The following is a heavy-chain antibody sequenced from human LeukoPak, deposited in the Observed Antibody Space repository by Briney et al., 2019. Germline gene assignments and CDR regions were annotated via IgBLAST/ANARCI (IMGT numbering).Heavy chain of an antibody. CDR1: GFTFRSYI. Sequence: GGSLRLSCAASGFTFRSYIMNWVRQAPGKGLEWVSYISPSSGTIYYADSVKGRFTISRDNAKNSLYLQMNSLRAEDTAVYYCARFTTDPNTSHWFDPWGQGTPVTVSS. CDR2: ISPSSGTI. J-gene: IGHJ5*02. V-gene: IGHV3-48*01. D-gene: IGHD3-22*01. CDR3: ARFTTDPNTSHWFDP.